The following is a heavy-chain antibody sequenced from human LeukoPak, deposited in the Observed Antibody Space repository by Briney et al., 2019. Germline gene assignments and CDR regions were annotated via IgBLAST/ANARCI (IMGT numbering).Heavy chain of an antibody. D-gene: IGHD5-12*01. V-gene: IGHV4-34*01. J-gene: IGHJ4*02. Sequence: SETLSLTCAVYGGSFSGYYWSWIRQPPGKGLEWIGEINHSGSTNYNPSLKSRVTISVDTSKNQFSLKLSSVTAADTAVYYCARRRRWLRQDLDYWGQGTLVTVSS. CDR2: INHSGST. CDR3: ARRRRWLRQDLDY. CDR1: GGSFSGYY.